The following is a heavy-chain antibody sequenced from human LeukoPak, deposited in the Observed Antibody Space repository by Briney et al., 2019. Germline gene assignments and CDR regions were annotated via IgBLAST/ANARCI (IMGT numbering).Heavy chain of an antibody. Sequence: PGGSLRLSCAASGFTFINYWMSWVRQAPGKGLEWAANIKQDGSEKYYVDSVKDRFTISRDNAKNSLYLQMNSLRAEDAAVYYCTRENWYIDYWGQGNLVTVSS. V-gene: IGHV3-7*01. CDR2: IKQDGSEK. CDR3: TRENWYIDY. J-gene: IGHJ4*02. CDR1: GFTFINYW.